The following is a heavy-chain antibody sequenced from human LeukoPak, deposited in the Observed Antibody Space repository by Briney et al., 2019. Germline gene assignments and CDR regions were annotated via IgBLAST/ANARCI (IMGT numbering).Heavy chain of an antibody. CDR3: ARDLAVAGSGDYYYYYYMDV. Sequence: GGSLRLSCAASGFTFSSYNMNWVRQAPGKGLEWVSSITSSSSYIYYADSVKGRFTISRDNAKNSLYLQMNSLRAEDTAVYYCARDLAVAGSGDYYYYYYMDVWGKGTTVTISS. J-gene: IGHJ6*03. CDR1: GFTFSSYN. D-gene: IGHD6-19*01. V-gene: IGHV3-21*01. CDR2: ITSSSSYI.